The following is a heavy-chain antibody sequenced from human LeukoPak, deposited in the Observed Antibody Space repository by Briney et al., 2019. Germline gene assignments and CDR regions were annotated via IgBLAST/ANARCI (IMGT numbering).Heavy chain of an antibody. CDR3: ARQAPRSLTRWFDP. V-gene: IGHV4-38-2*02. D-gene: IGHD6-6*01. CDR2: IYHSGST. J-gene: IGHJ5*02. Sequence: SETLSLTCTVSGYSISSGYYWGWIRQPPGKGLEWIGSIYHSGSTYYNPSLKSRVTISVDTSKNQFSLKLSSVTAADTAVYYCARQAPRSLTRWFDPWGQGTLVTVSS. CDR1: GYSISSGYY.